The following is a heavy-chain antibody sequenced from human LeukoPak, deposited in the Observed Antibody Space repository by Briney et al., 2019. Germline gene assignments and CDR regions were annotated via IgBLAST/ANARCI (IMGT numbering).Heavy chain of an antibody. Sequence: GASVKVSCKASGYTFTSYAMHWVRQAPGQRLEWMGWINAGNGNTKYSQKFQGRVTITRDTSASTAYMELSSLRSEDTAVYYCAREGHIYDILTGYYPGAFDIWGQGTMVTVSS. CDR3: AREGHIYDILTGYYPGAFDI. V-gene: IGHV1-3*01. D-gene: IGHD3-9*01. CDR1: GYTFTSYA. J-gene: IGHJ3*02. CDR2: INAGNGNT.